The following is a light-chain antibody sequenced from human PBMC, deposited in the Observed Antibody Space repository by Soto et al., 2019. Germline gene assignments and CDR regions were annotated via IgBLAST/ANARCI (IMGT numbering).Light chain of an antibody. CDR2: LGS. J-gene: IGKJ4*01. CDR3: MQALQTPLT. Sequence: DIVMTQSPRSLSVTPGEPASISCRSSQSLLHSNGYKYLDWYLQKPGQSPQLLIYLGSNRASGVPARFSGSGSGTDFTLKISRVEAGDVGIYYCMQALQTPLTFGGGTKVEIK. CDR1: QSLLHSNGYKY. V-gene: IGKV2-28*01.